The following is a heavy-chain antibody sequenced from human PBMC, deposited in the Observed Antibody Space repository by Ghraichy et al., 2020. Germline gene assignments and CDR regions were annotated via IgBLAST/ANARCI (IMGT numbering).Heavy chain of an antibody. D-gene: IGHD2-8*01. J-gene: IGHJ4*02. CDR1: GFTFSSYA. V-gene: IGHV3-23*01. Sequence: GESLNTSCAASGFTFSSYAMSWVRQAPGKGLEWVSVISGNGGSTYNSDSVKGRFTISRDNSKNTLYLQMNSLRAEDTAVYYCAKEPRDGVYFDYWGQGTLVTVSS. CDR3: AKEPRDGVYFDY. CDR2: ISGNGGST.